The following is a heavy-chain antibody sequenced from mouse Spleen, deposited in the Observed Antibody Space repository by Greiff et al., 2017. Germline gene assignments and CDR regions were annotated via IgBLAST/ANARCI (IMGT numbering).Heavy chain of an antibody. V-gene: IGHV5-9-1*01. CDR2: ISSGGSYT. CDR1: GFTFSSYA. J-gene: IGHJ3*01. CDR3: ARHREPARGPWFAY. D-gene: IGHD3-1*01. Sequence: EVMLVESGGGLVKPGGSLKLSCAASGFTFSSYAMSWVRQTPEKRLEWVATISSGGSYTYYPDSVKGRFTISRDNAKNTLYLQMSSLRSEDTAMYYCARHREPARGPWFAYWGQGTLVTVSA.